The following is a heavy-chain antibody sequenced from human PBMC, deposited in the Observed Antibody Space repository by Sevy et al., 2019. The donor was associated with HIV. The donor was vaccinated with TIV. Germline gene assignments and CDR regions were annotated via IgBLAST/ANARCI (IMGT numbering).Heavy chain of an antibody. J-gene: IGHJ6*02. D-gene: IGHD2-8*01. CDR3: ARISRTNGVCFQGYYYYAMDV. V-gene: IGHV3-21*01. CDR2: ISTSSSYI. CDR1: GFTFSSYS. Sequence: GGSLRLSCAASGFTFSSYSMNWVRQAPGKGLEWVSSISTSSSYIYYADSVKGRFTISRDNAKNSLYLQMNSLRAEDTAVYYCARISRTNGVCFQGYYYYAMDVWGQGTTVTVSS.